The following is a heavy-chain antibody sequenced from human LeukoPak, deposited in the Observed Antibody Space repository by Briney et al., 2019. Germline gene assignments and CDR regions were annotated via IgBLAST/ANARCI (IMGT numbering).Heavy chain of an antibody. D-gene: IGHD5-18*01. V-gene: IGHV3-20*04. CDR2: INWNGGST. Sequence: PGGSLRLSCAASGFTFDDYGMSWVRQAPGKGLEWVSGINWNGGSTGYADSVKGRFTISRDNAKNSLYLQMNSLRAEDTALYYCARVFSYGSWGYYYYYMDVWGKGTTVTVSS. CDR3: ARVFSYGSWGYYYYYMDV. J-gene: IGHJ6*03. CDR1: GFTFDDYG.